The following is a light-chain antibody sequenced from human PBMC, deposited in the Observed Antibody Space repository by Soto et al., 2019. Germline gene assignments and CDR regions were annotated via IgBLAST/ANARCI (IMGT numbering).Light chain of an antibody. CDR2: GNS. CDR1: SSNIGAGYD. CDR3: QSYDSSLSGSRV. Sequence: QSVLTQPPSVSGAPGPRGTISCTGSSSNIGAGYDVHWYQQLPGTAPKLLIYGNSNRPSGVPDRFSGSKSDTSASLAITGLQAEDEADYYCQSYDSSLSGSRVFGAGTKVTVL. J-gene: IGLJ1*01. V-gene: IGLV1-40*01.